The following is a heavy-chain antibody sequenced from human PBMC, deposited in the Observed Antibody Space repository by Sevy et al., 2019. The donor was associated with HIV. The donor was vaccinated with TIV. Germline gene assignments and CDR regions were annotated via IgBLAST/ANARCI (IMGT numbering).Heavy chain of an antibody. CDR3: AKDISEGGSYGHFDY. V-gene: IGHV3-9*01. D-gene: IGHD1-26*01. CDR2: ISWNSGSI. J-gene: IGHJ4*02. Sequence: GGSLRLSCAASGFTFDDYAMHWVRQAPGKGLEWVSGISWNSGSIGYADSVKGRFTISRDNAKNSLYLQMNSLRAEDTAVYYCAKDISEGGSYGHFDYWGQGTLVTVSS. CDR1: GFTFDDYA.